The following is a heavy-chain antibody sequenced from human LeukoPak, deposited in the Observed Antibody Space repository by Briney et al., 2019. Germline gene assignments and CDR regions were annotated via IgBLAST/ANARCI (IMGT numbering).Heavy chain of an antibody. V-gene: IGHV1-18*01. D-gene: IGHD1-26*01. CDR3: ATSLLNSYYYYMDV. CDR2: ISAYNGNT. Sequence: GSVKVSCKASGYTFTSYGISWVRQAPGQGLEWMGWISAYNGNTNYAQKLQGRVTMTTDTSTSTAYMELRSLRSDDTAVYYCATSLLNSYYYYMDVWGKGTTVTVSS. J-gene: IGHJ6*03. CDR1: GYTFTSYG.